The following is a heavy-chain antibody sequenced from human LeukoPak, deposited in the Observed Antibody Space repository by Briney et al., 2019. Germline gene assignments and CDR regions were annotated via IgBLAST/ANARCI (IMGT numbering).Heavy chain of an antibody. CDR3: ARNSSGWYGYFDL. CDR2: INIYKGNT. V-gene: IGHV1-18*01. Sequence: GASVKVSCKASGHIFTSHALSWVRQAPGQGLERMGWINIYKGNTNYAQKFQGRVTMTTDTSTSTAYMELRSLRSDDTAVYYCARNSSGWYGYFDLWGRGTLVTVSS. CDR1: GHIFTSHA. D-gene: IGHD6-25*01. J-gene: IGHJ2*01.